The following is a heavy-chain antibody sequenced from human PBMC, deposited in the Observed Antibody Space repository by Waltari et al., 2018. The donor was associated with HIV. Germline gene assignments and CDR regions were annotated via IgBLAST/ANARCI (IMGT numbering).Heavy chain of an antibody. J-gene: IGHJ4*02. CDR1: GFTFGSYG. V-gene: IGHV3-7*04. Sequence: EVQLVEFGGGLVQAGGSLRLSCAASGFTFGSYGMSWVCQAPGKGGGGLARVKQSGSEKYYWDAVNGRVPISSDNAANSLYLQMNSRGAEDAAVYYCARGEFYGSGSKVNWGQGTLVTVSS. CDR3: ARGEFYGSGSKVN. D-gene: IGHD3-10*01. CDR2: VKQSGSEK.